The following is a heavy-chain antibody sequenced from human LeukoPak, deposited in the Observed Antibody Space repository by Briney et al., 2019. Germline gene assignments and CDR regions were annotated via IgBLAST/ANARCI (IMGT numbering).Heavy chain of an antibody. D-gene: IGHD2-2*01. CDR2: ISPDGSST. V-gene: IGHV3-74*01. Sequence: GGSLRLSCAASGFTFSSYWMLWVRQTPGQGLVWVSRISPDGSSTSYADSVKGRFTISRDNAKNTLYLQMNSLRAEDTAVYYCARDATRLVVPAAISDYWGQGTLVTVSS. CDR3: ARDATRLVVPAAISDY. J-gene: IGHJ4*02. CDR1: GFTFSSYW.